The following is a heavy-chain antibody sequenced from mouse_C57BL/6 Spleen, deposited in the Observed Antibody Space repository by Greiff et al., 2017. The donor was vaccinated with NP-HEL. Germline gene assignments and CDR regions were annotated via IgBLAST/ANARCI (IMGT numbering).Heavy chain of an antibody. D-gene: IGHD2-4*01. J-gene: IGHJ4*01. CDR2: IYPGDGDT. CDR3: ARDGGLRRGRPYAMDY. Sequence: QVHVKQSGAELVKPGASVKISCKASGYAFSSYWMNWVKQRPRKGLEWIGQIYPGDGDTNYNGKFKGKATLTADKSSSTAYMQLSSLTSEDSAVYFCARDGGLRRGRPYAMDYWGQGTSVTVSS. V-gene: IGHV1-80*01. CDR1: GYAFSSYW.